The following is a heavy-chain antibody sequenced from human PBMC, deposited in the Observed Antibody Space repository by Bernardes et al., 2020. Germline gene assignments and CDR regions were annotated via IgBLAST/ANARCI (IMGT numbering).Heavy chain of an antibody. CDR2: IYYSGST. CDR3: ARESPVV. V-gene: IGHV4-59*01. Sequence: SETLSLTCTVSGGSINNYYWSWIRQPPGKGLEWIGYIYYSGSTNYNPSLKSRVTISVDTSKNQFSLKLSSVTAADTALYYCARESPVVWGQGTLVTVSS. J-gene: IGHJ4*02. CDR1: GGSINNYY.